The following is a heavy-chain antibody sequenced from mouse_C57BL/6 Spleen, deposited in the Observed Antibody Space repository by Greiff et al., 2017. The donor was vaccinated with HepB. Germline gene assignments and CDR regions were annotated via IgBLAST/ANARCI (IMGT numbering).Heavy chain of an antibody. CDR3: AREGSNYLYAMDY. Sequence: QVQLKQSGAELARPGASVKMSCKASGYTFTSYTMHWVKQRPGQGLEWIGYINPSSGYTKYNQKFKDKATLTADKSSSTAYMQLSSLTSEDSAVYYCAREGSNYLYAMDYWGQGTSVTVSS. CDR1: GYTFTSYT. D-gene: IGHD2-5*01. J-gene: IGHJ4*01. V-gene: IGHV1-4*01. CDR2: INPSSGYT.